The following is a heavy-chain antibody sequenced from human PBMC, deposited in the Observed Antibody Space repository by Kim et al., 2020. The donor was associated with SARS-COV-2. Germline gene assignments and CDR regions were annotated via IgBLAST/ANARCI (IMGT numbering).Heavy chain of an antibody. CDR3: TTCLNYDSSGYYYPGTY. Sequence: GKGRFTISRDDSKNTLYLQMTSLKTEDTAVYYCTTCLNYDSSGYYYPGTYWGQGTLVTVSS. D-gene: IGHD3-22*01. J-gene: IGHJ4*02. V-gene: IGHV3-15*01.